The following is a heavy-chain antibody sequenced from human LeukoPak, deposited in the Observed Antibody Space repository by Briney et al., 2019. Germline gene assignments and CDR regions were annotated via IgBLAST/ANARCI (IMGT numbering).Heavy chain of an antibody. CDR3: AKGRCDFDI. Sequence: PGGSLRLSCVASGFTFSSYGMHWVRQAPGKGLEWVAVISNDGSTKYYADSVKRRCTISRDNSKNPLYLQMNSLRAEDTAVYYCAKGRCDFDIWGQGTMVTVSS. D-gene: IGHD4-17*01. J-gene: IGHJ3*02. V-gene: IGHV3-30*18. CDR1: GFTFSSYG. CDR2: ISNDGSTK.